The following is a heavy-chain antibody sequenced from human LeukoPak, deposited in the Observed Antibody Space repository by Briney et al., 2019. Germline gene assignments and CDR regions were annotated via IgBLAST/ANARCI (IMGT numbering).Heavy chain of an antibody. V-gene: IGHV4-34*01. CDR2: INHSGST. CDR1: GGSFSGYY. D-gene: IGHD4-23*01. Sequence: SETLSLTCAVYGGSFSGYYWSWIRQPPGKGLEWIGEINHSGSTNYNLSLKSRVTISVDTSKNQFSLKLSSVTAADTAVYYCARLPQRRTTVVKGFDYWGQGTLVTVSS. J-gene: IGHJ4*02. CDR3: ARLPQRRTTVVKGFDY.